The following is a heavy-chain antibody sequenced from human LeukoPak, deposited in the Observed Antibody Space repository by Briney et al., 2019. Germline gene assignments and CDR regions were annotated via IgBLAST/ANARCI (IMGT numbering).Heavy chain of an antibody. D-gene: IGHD3-16*01. Sequence: SETLSLTCTVSGRSLNNYYWSWIRQPPGKGLEWIGYIYSSGITNYNPSLKSRFIISVDTSKNQFSLKLSSVTAADTAVYYCARRTLCCGERFDPWGQGTLVTVSS. CDR3: ARRTLCCGERFDP. V-gene: IGHV4-59*08. CDR2: IYSSGIT. CDR1: GRSLNNYY. J-gene: IGHJ5*02.